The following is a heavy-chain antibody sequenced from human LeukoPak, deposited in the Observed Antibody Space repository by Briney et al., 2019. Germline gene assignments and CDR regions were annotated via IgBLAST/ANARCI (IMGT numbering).Heavy chain of an antibody. V-gene: IGHV1-24*01. J-gene: IGHJ3*02. D-gene: IGHD1-26*01. Sequence: ASVKVSCKVSGYTLTELSMHWVRQAPGKGLEWMEGFDPEDGETIYAQKFQGRVTMTEDTSTDTAYMELSTLRSEDTAVYYCATDRIVGATFAFDIWGQGTMVTVSS. CDR2: FDPEDGET. CDR1: GYTLTELS. CDR3: ATDRIVGATFAFDI.